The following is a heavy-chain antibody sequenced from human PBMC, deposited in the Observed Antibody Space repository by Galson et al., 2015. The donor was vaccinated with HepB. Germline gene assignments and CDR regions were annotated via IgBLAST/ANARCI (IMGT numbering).Heavy chain of an antibody. V-gene: IGHV1-18*04. CDR1: GYTFTSYG. J-gene: IGHJ6*02. D-gene: IGHD6-13*01. Sequence: SVKVSCKASGYTFTSYGISWVRQAPGQGLEWMGWISAYNGNTNYAQKLQGRVTMTTDTSTSTAYMELRSLRSDDTAVYYCARDHDYSSSWYPTWVDYYYGMDVWGQGTTVTVSS. CDR2: ISAYNGNT. CDR3: ARDHDYSSSWYPTWVDYYYGMDV.